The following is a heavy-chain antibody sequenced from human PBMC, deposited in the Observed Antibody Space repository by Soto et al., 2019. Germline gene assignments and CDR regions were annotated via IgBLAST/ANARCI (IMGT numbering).Heavy chain of an antibody. J-gene: IGHJ3*02. CDR3: ARTGYSSGWYKAAFDI. CDR2: INHSGST. CDR1: GGSFSGYY. D-gene: IGHD6-19*01. V-gene: IGHV4-34*01. Sequence: PSETLSLTCAVYGGSFSGYYWSWIRQPPGKGLEWIGGINHSGSTNYNPSLKSRVTISVDTSKNQFSLKLSSVTAADTAVYYCARTGYSSGWYKAAFDIWGQGTMVTVSS.